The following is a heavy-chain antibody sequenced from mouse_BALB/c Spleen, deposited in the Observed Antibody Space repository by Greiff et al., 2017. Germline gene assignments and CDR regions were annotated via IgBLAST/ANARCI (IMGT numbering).Heavy chain of an antibody. CDR1: GFTFSSYA. V-gene: IGHV5-6-5*01. J-gene: IGHJ3*01. CDR2: ISSGGST. CDR3: AIYYDYDGFAY. Sequence: EVKLMESGGGLVKPGGSLKLSCAASGFTFSSYAMSWVRQTPEKRLEWVASISSGGSTYYPDSVKGRFTISRDNARNILYLQMSSLRSEDTAMYYCAIYYDYDGFAYWGQGTLVTVSA. D-gene: IGHD2-4*01.